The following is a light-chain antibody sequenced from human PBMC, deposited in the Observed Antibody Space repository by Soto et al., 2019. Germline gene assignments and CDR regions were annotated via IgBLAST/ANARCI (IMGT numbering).Light chain of an antibody. CDR2: WAS. J-gene: IGKJ2*01. CDR1: QSLLYHSNDKNY. CDR3: QQYYETPYT. Sequence: DIVMTQSPDSLAVSLGERATIHCKSSQSLLYHSNDKNYLGWYQQKPGHPPRVLIYWASTRESGVPDRFSGSGSGTDFTLTISSLQAEDVAVYYCQQYYETPYTSGQGTKLEI. V-gene: IGKV4-1*01.